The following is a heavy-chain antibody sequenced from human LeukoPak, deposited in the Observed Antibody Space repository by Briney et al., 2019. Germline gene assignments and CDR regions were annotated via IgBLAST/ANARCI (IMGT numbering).Heavy chain of an antibody. V-gene: IGHV4-34*01. CDR1: GGSFSGYY. J-gene: IGHJ6*02. CDR2: INHSGST. CDR3: ARAPLLNYYDSRGDEDNYYYYGMDV. Sequence: PSETLSLTCAVYGGSFSGYYWSWIRQPPGKGLEWIGEINHSGSTNYNPSLKSRVTISVDTSKNQFSLKLSSVTAADTAVYYCARAPLLNYYDSRGDEDNYYYYGMDVWGQGTTVTVSS. D-gene: IGHD3-22*01.